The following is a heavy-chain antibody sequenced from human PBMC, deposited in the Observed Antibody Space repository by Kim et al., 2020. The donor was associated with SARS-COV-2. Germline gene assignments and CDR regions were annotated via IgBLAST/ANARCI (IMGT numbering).Heavy chain of an antibody. CDR2: IRSKAYGGTT. Sequence: GGSLRLSCTASGFTFGDYAMSWFRQAPGKGLEWVGFIRSKAYGGTTEYAASVKGRFTISRDDSKSIAYLQMNSLKTEDTAVYYFTWIPPQIAPAGDYYFDYWGQGTLVTVSS. D-gene: IGHD6-13*01. CDR3: TWIPPQIAPAGDYYFDY. CDR1: GFTFGDYA. V-gene: IGHV3-49*03. J-gene: IGHJ4*02.